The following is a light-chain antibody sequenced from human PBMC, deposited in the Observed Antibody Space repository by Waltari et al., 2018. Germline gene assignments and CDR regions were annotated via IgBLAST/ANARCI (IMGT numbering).Light chain of an antibody. CDR1: QSLLLSNGYSS. J-gene: IGKJ2*01. Sequence: DIVLTQSPLSLAVTPGEPASISCRSSQSLLLSNGYSSVDWYLQKPGQSPQLLIFLGSIRASGVPDRFSGSGSGTDFTLKISRVEPEDVGVYYCKQAIPPLVFGQGTKLEIK. CDR2: LGS. V-gene: IGKV2-28*01. CDR3: KQAIPPLV.